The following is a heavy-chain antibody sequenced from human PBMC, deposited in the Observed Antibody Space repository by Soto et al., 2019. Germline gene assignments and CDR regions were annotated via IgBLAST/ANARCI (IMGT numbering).Heavy chain of an antibody. CDR1: GYIFTGYY. D-gene: IGHD3-10*01. J-gene: IGHJ4*02. CDR2: INANNGGT. V-gene: IGHV1-2*02. CDR3: AREYRSGTMVHPVY. Sequence: GASVKVSCTASGYIFTGYYIHWVRQAPGQGLEWMGWINANNGGTNYAKNFQGRVTMTRDTSISTAYMELSRLRSDDTAVYYRAREYRSGTMVHPVYWGQGTLVTVSS.